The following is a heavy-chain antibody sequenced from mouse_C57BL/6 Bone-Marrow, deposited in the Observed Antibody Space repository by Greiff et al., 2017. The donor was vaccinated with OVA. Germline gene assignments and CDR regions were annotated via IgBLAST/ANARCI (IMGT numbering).Heavy chain of an antibody. D-gene: IGHD3-1*01. V-gene: IGHV1-50*01. J-gene: IGHJ2*01. CDR3: ARSGAY. CDR2: IDPSDSYT. CDR1: GYTFTSYW. Sequence: QVQLQQPGAELVKPGASVKLSCKASGYTFTSYWMQWVKQRPGQGLEWIGEIDPSDSYTNYNQKFKGKATLTVDTSSSTAYMQLRSLTSEDSAVYYCARSGAYWGQGTTLTVSS.